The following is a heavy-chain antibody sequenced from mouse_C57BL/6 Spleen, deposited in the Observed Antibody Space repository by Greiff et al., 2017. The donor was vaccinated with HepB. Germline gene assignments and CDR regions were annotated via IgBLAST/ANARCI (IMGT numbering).Heavy chain of an antibody. CDR2: IDPSDSYT. V-gene: IGHV1-50*01. Sequence: KPGQGLEWIGEIDPSDSYTNYNQKFKGKATLTVDTSSSTAYMQLSSLTSEDSAVHYCASGDYPYAMDYWGQGTSVTVSS. D-gene: IGHD2-4*01. CDR3: ASGDYPYAMDY. J-gene: IGHJ4*01.